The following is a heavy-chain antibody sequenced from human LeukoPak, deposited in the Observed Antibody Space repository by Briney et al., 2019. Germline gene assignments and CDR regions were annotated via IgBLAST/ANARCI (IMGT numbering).Heavy chain of an antibody. V-gene: IGHV4-39*07. CDR2: VYYSGST. CDR1: GGSISSSTYC. J-gene: IGHJ4*02. D-gene: IGHD3-3*02. CDR3: ARAFLEGTVFDY. Sequence: SETLSLTCTVSGGSISSSTYCWGWIRQPPGKGLEWIGIVYYSGSTHYNPSLRSRVTISVDTSKNQFSLKLSSVTAADTAVYYCARAFLEGTVFDYWGQGTLVTVSS.